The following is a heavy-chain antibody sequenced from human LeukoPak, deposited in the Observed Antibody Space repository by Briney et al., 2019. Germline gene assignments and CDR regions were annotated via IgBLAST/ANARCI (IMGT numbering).Heavy chain of an antibody. Sequence: SGPTLVKPTQTLTLTCTFSGFSLSTSGVGVGWIRQPPVKALEWLALIYWDDDKRYSPSLKSRLTITKDTSKNQVVLTTTNMDPVDTATYYCAHRRGTGTGLEYWGQGTLVTVSS. CDR3: AHRRGTGTGLEY. D-gene: IGHD1-1*01. CDR2: IYWDDDK. J-gene: IGHJ4*02. CDR1: GFSLSTSGVG. V-gene: IGHV2-5*02.